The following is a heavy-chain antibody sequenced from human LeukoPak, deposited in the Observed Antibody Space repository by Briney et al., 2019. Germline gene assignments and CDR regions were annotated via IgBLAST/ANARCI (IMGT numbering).Heavy chain of an antibody. CDR1: GGSTSDYY. CDR3: ARGPPRTGRERFVDY. Sequence: PSETLSPTCTVSGGSTSDYYWNWIRQPPGKGLEWIGYIYYRGTTNYNPSLNSRVTISLDSSKNQFSLRLNSVTAADTAIYYCARGPPRTGRERFVDYWGQGTLVSVSS. CDR2: IYYRGTT. D-gene: IGHD3-10*01. J-gene: IGHJ4*02. V-gene: IGHV4-59*01.